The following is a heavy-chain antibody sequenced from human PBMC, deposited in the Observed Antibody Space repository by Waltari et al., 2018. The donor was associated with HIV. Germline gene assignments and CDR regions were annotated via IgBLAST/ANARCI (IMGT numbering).Heavy chain of an antibody. D-gene: IGHD5-12*01. Sequence: EVQLVESGGVVVQPGGSLRLSCAASGFNFDDYTMHWVRQVPGKGLECVSLINWDGSKIYYADSVKGRFTSSRDNSKNSLYLQMNSLRTEDTGLYHCAKDRGVDAGFDHWGQGTLVTVSS. CDR2: INWDGSKI. CDR1: GFNFDDYT. V-gene: IGHV3-43*01. J-gene: IGHJ4*02. CDR3: AKDRGVDAGFDH.